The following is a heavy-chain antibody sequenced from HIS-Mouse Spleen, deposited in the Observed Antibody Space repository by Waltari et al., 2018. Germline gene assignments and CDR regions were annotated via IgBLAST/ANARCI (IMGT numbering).Heavy chain of an antibody. CDR2: ISGSGGST. V-gene: IGHV3-23*01. CDR3: AKDCGQQLVDFACDI. D-gene: IGHD6-13*01. J-gene: IGHJ3*02. CDR1: GFTFSSYA. Sequence: GLVQPGGSLRLSCAASGFTFSSYAMSWVRQARGKGLEWVSAISGSGGSTYYEDSVKGRFTISGDNSKNTLYLQMNSLRAEDTAVYYCAKDCGQQLVDFACDIWGQGTMVTVSS.